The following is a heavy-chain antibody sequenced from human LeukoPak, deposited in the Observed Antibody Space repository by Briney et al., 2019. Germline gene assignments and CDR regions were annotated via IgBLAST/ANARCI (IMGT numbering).Heavy chain of an antibody. V-gene: IGHV3-23*01. CDR2: ISGSGGNT. Sequence: GGSLRLSCAASGFTFNSYGLSWVRQAPGKGLEWVSAISGSGGNTYYADSVMGRFTISRDNSKNTLYLQMNSLRAEDTAVYYCAKTIAGTRYYFDYWDQGTLVTVSS. CDR1: GFTFNSYG. J-gene: IGHJ4*02. CDR3: AKTIAGTRYYFDY. D-gene: IGHD1-20*01.